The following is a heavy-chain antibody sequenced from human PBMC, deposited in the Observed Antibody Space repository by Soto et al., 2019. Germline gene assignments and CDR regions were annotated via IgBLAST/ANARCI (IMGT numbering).Heavy chain of an antibody. V-gene: IGHV1-8*01. CDR3: ARAAWTTVTHRLNDFFDF. Sequence: ASLKVSFKASGYTFTSYDINWVLQPIGHGLEWMGWMNPNSGNTGYAQKFQGRVTMTRNTSISTAYMELSSLRSEDTAVYYCARAAWTTVTHRLNDFFDFRGKGTLVTVSS. D-gene: IGHD4-4*01. CDR1: GYTFTSYD. CDR2: MNPNSGNT. J-gene: IGHJ4*03.